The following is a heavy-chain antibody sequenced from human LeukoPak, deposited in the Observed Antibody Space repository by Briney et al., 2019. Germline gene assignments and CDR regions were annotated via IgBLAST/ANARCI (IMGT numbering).Heavy chain of an antibody. CDR2: ISSSSSYI. D-gene: IGHD2-2*01. Sequence: PGGSLRLSCAASGFTFSSYSMDWVRQAPGKGLEWVSSISSSSSYIYYADSVKGRFTISRDNAKNSLYLQMNSLRAEDTAVYYCARRGGSTSPWFDPWGQGTLVTVSS. V-gene: IGHV3-21*01. CDR3: ARRGGSTSPWFDP. CDR1: GFTFSSYS. J-gene: IGHJ5*02.